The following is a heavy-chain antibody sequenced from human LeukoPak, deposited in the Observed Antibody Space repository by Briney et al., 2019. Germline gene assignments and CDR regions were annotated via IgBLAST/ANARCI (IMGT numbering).Heavy chain of an antibody. D-gene: IGHD1-20*01. J-gene: IGHJ6*02. CDR1: GGTFSSYA. Sequence: ASVKVSCKASGGTFSSYAISWVRQAPGQGLEWMGRIIPILGIANYAQKFQGRVTITADKSTSTAYMELSSLRSEDTAVYYCARDQLTDNWNDDYYGMDVWGQGTTVTVSS. CDR2: IIPILGIA. CDR3: ARDQLTDNWNDDYYGMDV. V-gene: IGHV1-69*04.